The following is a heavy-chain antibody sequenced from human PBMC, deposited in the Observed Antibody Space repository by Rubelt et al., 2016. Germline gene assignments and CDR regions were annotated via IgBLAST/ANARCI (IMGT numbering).Heavy chain of an antibody. D-gene: IGHD5-12*01. CDR3: ARGNSGYDYGLDY. Sequence: QVQLVQSGAEVKKPGASVKVSCKASGYTFTGYYMHWVRQAPGQGLAWMGWINPNSGGTNYAQKFQGRVTMTRDTSVSTAYMELSRLTSDDTAVYYCARGNSGYDYGLDYWGQGTLVTVSS. CDR2: INPNSGGT. V-gene: IGHV1-2*02. J-gene: IGHJ4*02. CDR1: GYTFTGYY.